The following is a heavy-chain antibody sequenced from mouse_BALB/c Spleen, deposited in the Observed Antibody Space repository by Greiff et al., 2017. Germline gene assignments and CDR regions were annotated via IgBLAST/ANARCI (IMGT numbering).Heavy chain of an antibody. V-gene: IGHV1-39*01. D-gene: IGHD2-14*01. Sequence: EVQLQQTGPELVKPGASVKISCKASGYSFTDYIMLWVKQSLGKSLEWIGNINPYYGSTSYNLKFKGKATLTVDKSSSTAYMQLNSLTSEDSAVYYCARSGYRYDVGYAMDYWGQGTSVTVSS. CDR1: GYSFTDYI. J-gene: IGHJ4*01. CDR2: INPYYGST. CDR3: ARSGYRYDVGYAMDY.